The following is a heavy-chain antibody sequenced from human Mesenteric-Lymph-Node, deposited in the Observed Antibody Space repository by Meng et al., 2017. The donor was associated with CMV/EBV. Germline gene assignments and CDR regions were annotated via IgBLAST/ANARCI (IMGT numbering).Heavy chain of an antibody. D-gene: IGHD6-25*01. CDR1: GGSFSDYY. V-gene: IGHV4-34*01. CDR2: INHRGST. CDR3: ARPPSSALYKLSFDL. Sequence: VYGGSFSDYYWSWIRQPPGKGLEWIGEINHRGSTNYNPSLKSRVTISVDTSKNQFSLKLTSVTAADTAVYYCARPPSSALYKLSFDLWGRGTLVTVSS. J-gene: IGHJ2*01.